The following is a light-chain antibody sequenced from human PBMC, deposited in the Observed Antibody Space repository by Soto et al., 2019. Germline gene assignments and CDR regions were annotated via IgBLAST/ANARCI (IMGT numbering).Light chain of an antibody. J-gene: IGKJ3*01. V-gene: IGKV1-27*01. CDR2: AAS. CDR1: QGIRNN. Sequence: DIQMTQSPSSLSASAGDRVTITCRASQGIRNNLAWYQQKPGEVPKLLIYAASTLQSGVPSRFSGSGSGTDFTLTISSLQPEDVATYYCQMYFSVPFTFGPGTKVVIK. CDR3: QMYFSVPFT.